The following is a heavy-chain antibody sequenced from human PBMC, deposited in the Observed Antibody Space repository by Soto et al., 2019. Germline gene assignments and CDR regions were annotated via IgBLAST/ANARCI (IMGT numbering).Heavy chain of an antibody. J-gene: IGHJ4*02. D-gene: IGHD3-22*01. CDR3: ARDLVSFRYSDSSGLLFL. CDR2: IIPIFGTA. V-gene: IGHV1-69*13. Sequence: ASVKVSCKASGGTFSSYAISWVRQAPGQGLEWMGGIIPIFGTANYAQKFQGRVTITADESTSTAYMELSSLRSEDTAVYYCARDLVSFRYSDSSGLLFLWGQGTLVTVSS. CDR1: GGTFSSYA.